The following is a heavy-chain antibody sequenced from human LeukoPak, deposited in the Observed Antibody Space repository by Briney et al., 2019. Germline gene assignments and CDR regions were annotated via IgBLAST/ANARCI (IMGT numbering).Heavy chain of an antibody. Sequence: SQTLSLTCAISGDSVSTNNVAWNWIRQSPSRGLEWLGRTYYRSKWYNDYAVSVKSRITINPDTSKNQFSLQLNSVTPDDTAMYYCGGEDLGAAYFDFWGQGTLVTVSS. J-gene: IGHJ4*02. CDR1: GDSVSTNNVA. CDR3: GGEDLGAAYFDF. D-gene: IGHD3-16*01. V-gene: IGHV6-1*01. CDR2: TYYRSKWYN.